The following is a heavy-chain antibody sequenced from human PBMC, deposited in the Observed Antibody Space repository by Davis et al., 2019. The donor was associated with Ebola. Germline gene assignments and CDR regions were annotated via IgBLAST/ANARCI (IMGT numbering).Heavy chain of an antibody. CDR2: IIPIFGTA. CDR1: GGTFSSYA. D-gene: IGHD2-15*01. V-gene: IGHV1-69*13. Sequence: SVKVSCKASGGTFSSYAISWVRQAPGQGLEWMGGIIPIFGTANYAQKFQGRVTITADESTSTAYMELRSLRSEDTAVYYCARACSGGSCHFQHWGQGTLVTVSS. J-gene: IGHJ1*01. CDR3: ARACSGGSCHFQH.